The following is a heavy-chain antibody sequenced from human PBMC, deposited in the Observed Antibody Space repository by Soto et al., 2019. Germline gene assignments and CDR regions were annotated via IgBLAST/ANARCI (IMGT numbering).Heavy chain of an antibody. D-gene: IGHD2-2*01. CDR3: AKSFCSSSSCFFLWVDP. V-gene: IGHV3-23*01. J-gene: IGHJ5*02. Sequence: EVQLLESGGGLVQPGGSLRLSCAASGFDFSNKAMSWVRQAPGKGLECISLISGTGVPTLYAESVKGRFSVSRDNSKDTLFLEMNNLRVDDTAMYYCAKSFCSSSSCFFLWVDPWGPGTLVTVSS. CDR1: GFDFSNKA. CDR2: ISGTGVPT.